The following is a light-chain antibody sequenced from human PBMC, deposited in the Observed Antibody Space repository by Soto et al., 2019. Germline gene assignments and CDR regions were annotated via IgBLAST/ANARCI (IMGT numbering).Light chain of an antibody. CDR1: QSVLYSLNNRNY. CDR2: WAS. J-gene: IGKJ4*01. V-gene: IGKV4-1*01. CDR3: QQYLKGPLT. Sequence: DIVMTQSPDSLAVSLGERDTVSCRSSQSVLYSLNNRNYLSWYQQKPGQPPKLIIYWASTRESGVPDRFSGSGCWTDFTLTISSLHAEDVAVYFCQQYLKGPLTFGGGTTVGIK.